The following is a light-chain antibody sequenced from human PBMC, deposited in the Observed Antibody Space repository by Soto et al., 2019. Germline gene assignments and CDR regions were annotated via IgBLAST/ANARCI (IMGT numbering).Light chain of an antibody. V-gene: IGLV2-14*01. CDR2: EVT. CDR1: SSDVGGYNY. Sequence: QSALTQPASVSGSPGQSLTISCTGTSSDVGGYNYVSWYQQHPGKAPKLMIYEVTNRPSGVSNRFSGSKSGNTASLTISGLQAEDEADYYCSSYTSSSTLVFGGGPKLTVL. CDR3: SSYTSSSTLV. J-gene: IGLJ2*01.